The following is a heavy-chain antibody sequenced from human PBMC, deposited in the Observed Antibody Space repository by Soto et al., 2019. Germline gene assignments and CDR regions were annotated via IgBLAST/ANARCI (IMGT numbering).Heavy chain of an antibody. CDR1: GFSLSTSGVG. D-gene: IGHD3-10*01. J-gene: IGHJ4*02. V-gene: IGHV2-5*02. CDR2: IYWDDDK. CDR3: ARRSGSYTYFDY. Sequence: QITLKESGPTLVKPTQTLTLTCTFSGFSLSTSGVGVGWIRQPPGKALEWLALIYWDDDKRYSPSLKSRLTLTKDTSKNQVVLTMTNMDPVDTATYYCARRSGSYTYFDYWGQGTLVTVSS.